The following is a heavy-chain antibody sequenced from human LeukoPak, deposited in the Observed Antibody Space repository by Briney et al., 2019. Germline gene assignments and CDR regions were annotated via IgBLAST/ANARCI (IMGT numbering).Heavy chain of an antibody. CDR1: GGSISSSNW. Sequence: PSGTLSLTCAVSGGSISSSNWWSWVRQPPGKGLEWIGEIYHSGSTSYNPSLKSRVTISVDKSKNQFSLKLSSVTAADTAVYYCARAPAVAGTSYYFDYWGQGTLVTVSS. CDR2: IYHSGST. CDR3: ARAPAVAGTSYYFDY. V-gene: IGHV4-4*02. D-gene: IGHD6-19*01. J-gene: IGHJ4*02.